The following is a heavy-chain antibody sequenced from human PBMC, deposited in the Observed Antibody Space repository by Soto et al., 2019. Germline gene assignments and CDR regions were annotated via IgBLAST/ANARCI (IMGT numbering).Heavy chain of an antibody. CDR3: ARDAGLDDAFDI. CDR1: GGSISSGGYY. CDR2: IYYSGST. J-gene: IGHJ3*02. Sequence: QVQLQESGPGLVKPSQTLSLTCTVSGGSISSGGYYWSWIRQHPGKGLEWIGYIYYSGSTYYNPSLKSRXXIXVXXSKNQFSLKLSSVTAADTAVYYCARDAGLDDAFDIWGQGTMVTVSS. D-gene: IGHD3-10*01. V-gene: IGHV4-31*03.